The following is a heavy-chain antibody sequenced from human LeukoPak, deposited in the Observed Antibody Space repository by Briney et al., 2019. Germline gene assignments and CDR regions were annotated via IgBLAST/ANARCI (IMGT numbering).Heavy chain of an antibody. D-gene: IGHD2-15*01. J-gene: IGHJ4*02. CDR2: ISGSGGST. CDR1: GGTFSSYA. Sequence: SCKASGGTFSSYAMSWVRQAPGKGLEWVSAISGSGGSTYYADSVKGRFTISRDNSKNTLYLQMNSLRAEDTAVYYCAKEVVAATDYFDYWGQGTLVTVSS. CDR3: AKEVVAATDYFDY. V-gene: IGHV3-23*01.